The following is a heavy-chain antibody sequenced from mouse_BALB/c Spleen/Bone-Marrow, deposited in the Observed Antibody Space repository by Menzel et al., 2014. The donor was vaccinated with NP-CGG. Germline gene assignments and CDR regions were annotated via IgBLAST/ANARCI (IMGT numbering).Heavy chain of an antibody. J-gene: IGHJ3*01. CDR1: GFNIKDTY. Sequence: EVKLEESGAELVKPGASVKLSCTASGFNIKDTYMHWVKQRPEQGLEWIGRIDPANGNTKYDPKFQGKATITADTSSNTAYLQLSSLTSEDTAVYYCARGRYDRVWYPWFAYWGQGTLVTVSA. D-gene: IGHD2-10*02. V-gene: IGHV14-3*02. CDR2: IDPANGNT. CDR3: ARGRYDRVWYPWFAY.